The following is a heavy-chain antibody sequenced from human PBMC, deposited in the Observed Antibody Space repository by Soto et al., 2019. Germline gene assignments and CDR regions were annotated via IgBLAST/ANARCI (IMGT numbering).Heavy chain of an antibody. CDR1: GYSISSGYY. V-gene: IGHV4-38-2*02. CDR2: IYHSGST. CDR3: ARESGHGANTASPMDV. D-gene: IGHD2-15*01. Sequence: PSETLSLTCAVSGYSISSGYYWGWIRQPPGKGLEWIGSIYHSGSTYYNPSLKSRVTISVDTSKNQFSLKLSSVTAADTAVYYCARESGHGANTASPMDVWGQGTTVTVSS. J-gene: IGHJ6*02.